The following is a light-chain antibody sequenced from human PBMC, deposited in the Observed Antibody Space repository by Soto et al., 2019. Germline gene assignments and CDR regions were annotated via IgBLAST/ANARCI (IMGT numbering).Light chain of an antibody. CDR2: YDS. J-gene: IGLJ2*01. V-gene: IGLV3-21*01. Sequence: SSELTQPPSVSVAPGKTASVACGGSNIGSKSVHWYQKKSGQAPVLVRYYDSDRPSGIPERFSGSNSGNTATLTISRVEARDEADYYCHVWDISSGHVVFGGGTKLTVL. CDR3: HVWDISSGHVV. CDR1: NIGSKS.